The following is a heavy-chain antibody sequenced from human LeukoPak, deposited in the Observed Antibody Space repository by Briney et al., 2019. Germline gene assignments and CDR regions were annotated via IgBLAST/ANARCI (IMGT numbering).Heavy chain of an antibody. CDR1: GYTFTGYY. Sequence: ASVKVSCKTSGYTFTGYYLHWLRQAPGQGLEWMGWLIPNNGGTNYAQKFQGRVTMTRDTSISTAFMELSRLRSDDTAIYYCARANANYFDYWGQGTLVTVSS. CDR2: LIPNNGGT. J-gene: IGHJ4*02. V-gene: IGHV1-2*02. CDR3: ARANANYFDY.